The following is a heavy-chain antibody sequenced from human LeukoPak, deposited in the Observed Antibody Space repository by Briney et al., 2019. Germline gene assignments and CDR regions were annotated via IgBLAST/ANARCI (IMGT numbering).Heavy chain of an antibody. CDR2: ISYDGSNK. Sequence: GGSLRLSCAASGFTFSSYAMHWVRQAPGKGLEWVAVISYDGSNKYYADSVKGRFTISRDNSKNTLYLQMNSLRAEDTAVYYCARDADIVVVPAAMWDYYYGMDVWGQGTTVTVSS. D-gene: IGHD2-2*01. V-gene: IGHV3-30-3*01. CDR3: ARDADIVVVPAAMWDYYYGMDV. CDR1: GFTFSSYA. J-gene: IGHJ6*02.